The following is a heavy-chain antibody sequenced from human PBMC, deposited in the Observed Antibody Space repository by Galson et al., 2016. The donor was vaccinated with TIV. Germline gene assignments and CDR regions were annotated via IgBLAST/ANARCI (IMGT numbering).Heavy chain of an antibody. Sequence: SLRLSCAASGFTFTSYGMSWVRQAPGKGLEWVSTISGRGDSIYYAKSVKGRFTISRDNSKNMQYLQMNSLEAEDTALYYCATWDRPSSRWFDPWGQGTLVTVSS. CDR3: ATWDRPSSRWFDP. J-gene: IGHJ5*02. D-gene: IGHD6-6*01. CDR2: ISGRGDSI. V-gene: IGHV3-23*01. CDR1: GFTFTSYG.